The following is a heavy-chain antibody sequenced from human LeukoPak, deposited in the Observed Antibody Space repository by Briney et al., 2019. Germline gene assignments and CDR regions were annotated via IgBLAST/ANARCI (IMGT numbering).Heavy chain of an antibody. Sequence: PGGSLRLSCAASGFTFNNYAMTWVRQAPGKGLEWVSTISGHDGSTYYTDSVKGRFTISRDNSKNTLYLQMNSLRAEDTAVYYCAKARGATYGTYYFDYWGQGTLVTVSS. CDR2: ISGHDGST. D-gene: IGHD4/OR15-4a*01. V-gene: IGHV3-23*01. CDR1: GFTFNNYA. J-gene: IGHJ4*02. CDR3: AKARGATYGTYYFDY.